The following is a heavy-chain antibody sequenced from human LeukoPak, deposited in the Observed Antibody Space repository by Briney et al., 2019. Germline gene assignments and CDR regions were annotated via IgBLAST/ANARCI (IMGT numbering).Heavy chain of an antibody. CDR2: IYYSGST. CDR3: ARGDFDWSTQKFDP. J-gene: IGHJ5*02. D-gene: IGHD3-9*01. Sequence: SETLSLTCTVSGGSISSGGYYWSWIRQHPGKGLEWIGYIYYSGSTYYNPSLKSRVTISVDTSKNQFSLKLSSVTAADTAVYYCARGDFDWSTQKFDPWGQGTLVTVSS. CDR1: GGSISSGGYY. V-gene: IGHV4-31*03.